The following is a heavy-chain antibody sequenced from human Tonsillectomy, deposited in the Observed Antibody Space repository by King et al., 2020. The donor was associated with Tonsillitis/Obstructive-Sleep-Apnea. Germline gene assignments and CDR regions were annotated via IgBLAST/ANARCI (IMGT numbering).Heavy chain of an antibody. CDR1: GYSFTTYW. V-gene: IGHV5-10-1*01. CDR2: IDPSDSYT. Sequence: VQLVESGAEVKKPGESLRISCKGSGYSFTTYWINWVRQMPGKGLEWMGRIDPSDSYTNYSPSFQGHVTISVDKSVTTAYLQWSSLKASDTAIYYCSTFGGGHDDCWGQGTQVTVSS. CDR3: STFGGGHDDC. D-gene: IGHD3-3*01. J-gene: IGHJ4*02.